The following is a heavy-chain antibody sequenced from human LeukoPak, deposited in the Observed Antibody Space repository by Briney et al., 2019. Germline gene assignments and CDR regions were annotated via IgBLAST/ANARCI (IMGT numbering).Heavy chain of an antibody. J-gene: IGHJ4*02. V-gene: IGHV3-33*01. CDR2: IWSDGSNK. CDR1: GFTFSGYG. Sequence: PGGSLRLSCAASGFTFSGYGMHWVLQPPGKGLEWVAVIWSDGSNKYYEDSVKGRFTISRDNSKNTLYLQMNSLRAEDTAVYYCARGIYSGYHYFDYWGQGTLVTVSS. CDR3: ARGIYSGYHYFDY. D-gene: IGHD5-12*01.